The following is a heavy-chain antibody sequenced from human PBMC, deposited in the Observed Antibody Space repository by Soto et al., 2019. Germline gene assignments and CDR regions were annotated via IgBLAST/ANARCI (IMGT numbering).Heavy chain of an antibody. Sequence: GVSLRLSCAASGFMFSNYWMTWVRQAPGKGLEWVANIKQDETEKYYVDSVKGRFTISRDNAKNSVFLQMTSLRVEDTALYYCARGPYCGVPPCNTRIDFGGQGTLVTVPS. J-gene: IGHJ4*02. CDR1: GFMFSNYW. D-gene: IGHD3-3*01. CDR3: ARGPYCGVPPCNTRIDF. CDR2: IKQDETEK. V-gene: IGHV3-7*01.